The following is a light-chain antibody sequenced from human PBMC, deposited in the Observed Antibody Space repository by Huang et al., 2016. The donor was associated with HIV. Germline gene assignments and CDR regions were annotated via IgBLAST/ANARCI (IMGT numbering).Light chain of an antibody. Sequence: EIVMTQSPVTLSVSPGERATLSCRASQSVSSNLAWYQQKPGQAPRLLIYGASTRATGVPARFSGSGSVTEFTLTISSLQSEDFALYYCQQYNNWPPIIFGQGTRLEIK. CDR3: QQYNNWPPII. CDR1: QSVSSN. CDR2: GAS. V-gene: IGKV3-15*01. J-gene: IGKJ5*01.